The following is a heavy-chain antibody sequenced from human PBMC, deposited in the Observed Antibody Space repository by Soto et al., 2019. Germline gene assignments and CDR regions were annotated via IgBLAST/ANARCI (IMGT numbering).Heavy chain of an antibody. Sequence: ASVKVSCKASGYTFTSYGISWVRQAPGQGLEWMGWISAYNGNTNYAQKLQGRVTMTTDTSTSTAYMELRSLRSDDTAVYYCARDLTYIVVVPAAMRDAFDIWGQGTMVTVSS. J-gene: IGHJ3*02. CDR3: ARDLTYIVVVPAAMRDAFDI. CDR1: GYTFTSYG. CDR2: ISAYNGNT. V-gene: IGHV1-18*01. D-gene: IGHD2-2*01.